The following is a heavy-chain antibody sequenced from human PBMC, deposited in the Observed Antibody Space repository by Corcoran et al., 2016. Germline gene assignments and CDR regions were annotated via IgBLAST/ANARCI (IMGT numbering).Heavy chain of an antibody. V-gene: IGHV3-73*02. CDR3: TSLSDRSGYWIFDD. Sequence: EVQLVESGGGLVQPGGSLKLSCAASGFTFSGSAMHWVRQASGKGLEWVGRIRSKANSYATAYAAPVKGRFTISRDDSKNTAYLQMNSLKTEDTAVYYCTSLSDRSGYWIFDDWGQGTLVTVSS. J-gene: IGHJ4*02. CDR1: GFTFSGSA. CDR2: IRSKANSYAT. D-gene: IGHD3-22*01.